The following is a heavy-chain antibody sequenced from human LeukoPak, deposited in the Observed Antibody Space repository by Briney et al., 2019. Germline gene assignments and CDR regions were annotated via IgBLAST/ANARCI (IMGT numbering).Heavy chain of an antibody. D-gene: IGHD1-7*01. CDR1: GFTFSSYA. V-gene: IGHV3-30-3*01. CDR2: ISIDGNNK. CDR3: ARGVGNWNYDS. Sequence: PGGSLRLSCTASGFTFSSYAIHWARQDPCKGLKWVAVISIDGNNKFFADSVKGRFTISRDNSKNTVYLQMSSLRGEDTAVYYCARGVGNWNYDSWGQGSLVIVSS. J-gene: IGHJ5*01.